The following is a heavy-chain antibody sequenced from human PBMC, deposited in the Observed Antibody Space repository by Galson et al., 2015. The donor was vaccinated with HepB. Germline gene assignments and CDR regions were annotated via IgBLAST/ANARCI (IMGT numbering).Heavy chain of an antibody. CDR2: ISGSGGST. V-gene: IGHV3-23*01. CDR1: GFTFSSYA. D-gene: IGHD6-19*01. Sequence: SLRLSCAASGFTFSSYAMSWVRQAPGKGLEWVSAISGSGGSTYYADSVKGRFTISRDNSKNTLYLQMNSLRADDTAVYYCTTRRLPDSSGWYLYYFDDWGQGTLVTVSS. J-gene: IGHJ4*02. CDR3: TTRRLPDSSGWYLYYFDD.